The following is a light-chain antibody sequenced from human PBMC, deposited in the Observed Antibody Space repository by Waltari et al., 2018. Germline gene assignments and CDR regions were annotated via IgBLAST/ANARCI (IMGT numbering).Light chain of an antibody. CDR1: SSDVGNYNL. V-gene: IGLV2-23*02. J-gene: IGLJ3*02. Sequence: QSALTQTATVSGSPGQSITISCTGSSSDVGNYNLVSWYQQQPGEAPKLIIYDVNKRPLGVSNRFSGSKSGHTASLTISGLQAADEADYYCCSYAGSSVSVFGGGTKVTVL. CDR3: CSYAGSSVSV. CDR2: DVN.